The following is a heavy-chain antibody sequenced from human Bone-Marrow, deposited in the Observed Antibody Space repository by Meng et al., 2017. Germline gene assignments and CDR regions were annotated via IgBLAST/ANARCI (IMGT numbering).Heavy chain of an antibody. Sequence: QVQLVQSGAEVKKPGALVQVSYTASGYTFTSYGISWVRQAPGQGLEWMGWISAYNGNTNYAQKLQGRVTMTTDTSTSTAYMELRSLRSDDTAVYYCARDGRNSGSNTAIDYWGQGTLVTVSS. CDR3: ARDGRNSGSNTAIDY. CDR2: ISAYNGNT. J-gene: IGHJ4*02. CDR1: GYTFTSYG. V-gene: IGHV1-18*01. D-gene: IGHD1-26*01.